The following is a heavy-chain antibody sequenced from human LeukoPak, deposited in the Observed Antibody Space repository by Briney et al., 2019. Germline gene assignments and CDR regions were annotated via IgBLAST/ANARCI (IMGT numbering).Heavy chain of an antibody. V-gene: IGHV4-59*12. J-gene: IGHJ5*02. CDR3: ARESGYSWFDP. CDR2: IYYSGST. Sequence: SETLSLTCTVSGDSISGYYWSWIRQPPGKGLEWIGYIYYSGSTNYNPSLKSRVTMSVDTSKNQFSLKLSSVTAADTAMYYCARESGYSWFDPWGQGTLVTVSS. CDR1: GDSISGYY. D-gene: IGHD6-13*01.